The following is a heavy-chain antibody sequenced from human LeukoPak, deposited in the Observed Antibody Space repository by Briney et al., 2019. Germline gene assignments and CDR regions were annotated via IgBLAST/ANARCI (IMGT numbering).Heavy chain of an antibody. D-gene: IGHD1-14*01. CDR3: ATGPAASTTYYFDY. CDR1: GGSFSGYY. V-gene: IGHV4-34*01. Sequence: SETLSLTCAVYGGSFSGYYWSWIRQPPGKGLEWIGEINHSGSTNYNPSLKSRVTISVDTSKNQFSLKLSSVTAADTAVYYCATGPAASTTYYFDYWGQGTLVTVSS. CDR2: INHSGST. J-gene: IGHJ4*02.